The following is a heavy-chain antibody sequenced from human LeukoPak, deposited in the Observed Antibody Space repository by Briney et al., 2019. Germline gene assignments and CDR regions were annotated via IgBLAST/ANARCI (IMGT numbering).Heavy chain of an antibody. D-gene: IGHD3-22*01. CDR3: ATSAYYDRSGPIAYYYYGIDV. V-gene: IGHV1-24*01. J-gene: IGHJ6*02. Sequence: ASVRVSCKVSGYTLTELSMHWVRQAPGKGLEWMGGFDPEDGETIYAQKFQGRVTMTEDTSTDTAYMELSSLRSEDTAVYYCATSAYYDRSGPIAYYYYGIDVWGQGTTVTGSS. CDR2: FDPEDGET. CDR1: GYTLTELS.